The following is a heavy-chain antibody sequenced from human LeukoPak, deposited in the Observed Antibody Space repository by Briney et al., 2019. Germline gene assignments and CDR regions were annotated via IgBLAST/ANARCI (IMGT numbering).Heavy chain of an antibody. D-gene: IGHD4-17*01. CDR1: GFTFSSYG. Sequence: PGGSLRLSCAASGFTFSSYGMHWVRQAPGKGLEWVAVLWYDGSNKYYADSVKGRFTISRDNSKNTLFLQMNSLRAEDTAVYYCAREGGTVTTKYYFDCWGQGTLVTVSS. CDR3: AREGGTVTTKYYFDC. CDR2: LWYDGSNK. J-gene: IGHJ4*02. V-gene: IGHV3-33*01.